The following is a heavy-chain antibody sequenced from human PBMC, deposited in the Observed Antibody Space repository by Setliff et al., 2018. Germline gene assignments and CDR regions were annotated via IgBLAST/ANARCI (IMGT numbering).Heavy chain of an antibody. CDR3: ARSPHLCSGWWNWFDP. CDR1: GFTFSDYY. D-gene: IGHD6-19*01. CDR2: ISSSGSTI. V-gene: IGHV3-11*01. Sequence: GGSLRLSCAASGFTFSDYYMSWIRQAPGKGLEWVSYISSSGSTIYYADSVKGRFTISRDNAKNSLYLQMNSLRAEDTAVYYCARSPHLCSGWWNWFDPWGQGTLVTVSS. J-gene: IGHJ5*02.